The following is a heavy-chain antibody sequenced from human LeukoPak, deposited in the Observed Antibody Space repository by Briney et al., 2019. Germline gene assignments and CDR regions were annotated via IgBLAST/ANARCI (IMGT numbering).Heavy chain of an antibody. CDR1: GGSISSSSYY. CDR3: ARREDYDFWRPFDY. Sequence: PSETLSLTCTVSGGSISSSSYYWGWIRQPPGQGLEWIGSIYYSGSTYYNPSLKSRVTISVDTSKNQFSLKLSSVTAADTAVYYCARREDYDFWRPFDYWGQGTLVTVSS. CDR2: IYYSGST. J-gene: IGHJ4*02. V-gene: IGHV4-39*01. D-gene: IGHD3-3*01.